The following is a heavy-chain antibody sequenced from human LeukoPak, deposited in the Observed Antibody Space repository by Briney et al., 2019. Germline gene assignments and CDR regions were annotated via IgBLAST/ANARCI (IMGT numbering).Heavy chain of an antibody. V-gene: IGHV4-59*08. Sequence: PSETLSLTCTVSGGSISPYYWSWIRQPPGEGLEWIGYIFYSGSTNYNPSLKSRVTISVDTSKNQFSLKLSSVTAADTAVYYCARHGTSCITMNHWGQGTLVTVSS. D-gene: IGHD3-22*01. CDR1: GGSISPYY. J-gene: IGHJ4*02. CDR2: IFYSGST. CDR3: ARHGTSCITMNH.